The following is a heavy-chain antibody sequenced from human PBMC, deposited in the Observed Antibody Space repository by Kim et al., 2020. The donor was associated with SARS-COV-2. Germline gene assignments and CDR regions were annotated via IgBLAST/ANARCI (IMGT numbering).Heavy chain of an antibody. Sequence: GGSLRLSCAASGFTFSSYGMHWVRQAPGKGLEWVAVISYDGSNKYYADSVKGRFTISRDNSKNTLYLQMNSLRAEDTAVYYCAKLRGSNYGDHDYWGQGTLVTVSS. V-gene: IGHV3-30*18. D-gene: IGHD4-4*01. CDR2: ISYDGSNK. CDR3: AKLRGSNYGDHDY. J-gene: IGHJ4*02. CDR1: GFTFSSYG.